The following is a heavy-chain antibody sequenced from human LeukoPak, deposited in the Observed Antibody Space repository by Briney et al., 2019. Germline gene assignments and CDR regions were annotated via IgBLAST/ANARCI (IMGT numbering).Heavy chain of an antibody. CDR3: ARGDPDQITPGDY. J-gene: IGHJ4*02. Sequence: SETLSLTCTVSGGSISSYYWSWIRQPPGKGLEWIGYIYYSGSTNYNPSLKSRVTISVDTSKNQFSLKLSSVTAADTAVYYCARGDPDQITPGDYWGQGTLVTVSS. D-gene: IGHD4-23*01. V-gene: IGHV4-59*01. CDR2: IYYSGST. CDR1: GGSISSYY.